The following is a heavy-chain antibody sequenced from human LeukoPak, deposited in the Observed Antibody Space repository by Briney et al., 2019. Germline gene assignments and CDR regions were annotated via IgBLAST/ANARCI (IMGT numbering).Heavy chain of an antibody. J-gene: IGHJ4*02. CDR1: GFTFSSNA. V-gene: IGHV3-23*01. CDR3: AKAFGSSGYYQLPIDF. Sequence: PGGSLRLSCAASGFTFSSNAMTWVRQAPGKGLECVSAITGGGDTTYYADSVKGRFTISRDNSKNTLYLQLNNLRADDTAVYYCAKAFGSSGYYQLPIDFWGQGTLVTVSS. CDR2: ITGGGDTT. D-gene: IGHD3-22*01.